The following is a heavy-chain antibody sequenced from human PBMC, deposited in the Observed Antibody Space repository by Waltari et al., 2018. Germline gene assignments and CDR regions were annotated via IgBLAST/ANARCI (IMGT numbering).Heavy chain of an antibody. CDR1: GFSLSTGGMC. D-gene: IGHD2-15*01. Sequence: QVTLRESGPALVKPTQTLTLTCTFSGFSLSTGGMCVSWIRQPPGKALEWLARIDWDDEKKYRTDLKTRLTISKDTSKNQVVLTMTNVDPVDTATYYCARMVGYCSGGNCYAPYYFDSWGQGTLVTVSS. V-gene: IGHV2-70*13. CDR2: IDWDDEK. J-gene: IGHJ4*02. CDR3: ARMVGYCSGGNCYAPYYFDS.